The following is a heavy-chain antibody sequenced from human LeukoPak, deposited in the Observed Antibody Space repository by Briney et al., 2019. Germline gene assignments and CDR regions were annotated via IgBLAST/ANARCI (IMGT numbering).Heavy chain of an antibody. CDR2: IFYSGTT. V-gene: IGHV4-59*01. CDR3: ARDRSRYSSRYFDF. D-gene: IGHD6-19*01. J-gene: IGHJ4*02. Sequence: SETLSLTCTVSGGSMNSYYWSWIRQPPGKGREWIGYIFYSGTTDYNPSLKSRVTISVDSSKNQFSLKMTSVTAADTAVYYCARDRSRYSSRYFDFWGQGTLVTVSS. CDR1: GGSMNSYY.